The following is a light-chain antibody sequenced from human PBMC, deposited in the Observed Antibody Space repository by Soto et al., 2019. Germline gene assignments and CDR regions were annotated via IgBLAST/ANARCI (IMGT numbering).Light chain of an antibody. V-gene: IGLV2-23*02. CDR3: SSYAGPITFYV. CDR1: SSDVGTYTL. Sequence: HSALTQPASVSGSPGQSITISCTGTSSDVGTYTLVSWYQQHPGKAPKVAIYEVNKRPAGVSKRFSGSKSGDTASLTISGLQAEDEADYYCSSYAGPITFYVFGTGTKLTVL. CDR2: EVN. J-gene: IGLJ1*01.